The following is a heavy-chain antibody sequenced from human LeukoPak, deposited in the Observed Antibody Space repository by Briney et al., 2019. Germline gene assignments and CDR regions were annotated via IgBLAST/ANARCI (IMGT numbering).Heavy chain of an antibody. D-gene: IGHD5-18*01. CDR2: LSAYNGNT. Sequence: GASVNVSRKSSGYTFTRCRISWVRQPPGQGLEGMGWLSAYNGNTNYTQKLRARVTMTTDTSTSTAYMELRSLRSDDTAVYYCARGTEDTAMVTNYYYYMGVWGKGTTVTVSS. J-gene: IGHJ6*03. CDR3: ARGTEDTAMVTNYYYYMGV. V-gene: IGHV1-18*01. CDR1: GYTFTRCR.